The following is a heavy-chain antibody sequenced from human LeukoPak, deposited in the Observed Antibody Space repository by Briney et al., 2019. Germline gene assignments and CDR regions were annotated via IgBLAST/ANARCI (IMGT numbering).Heavy chain of an antibody. CDR1: GFIFHNYG. J-gene: IGHJ3*02. CDR2: FNWNGGST. Sequence: PGGSLRLSCAASGFIFHNYGMSWVRQAPGKGLEWVSGFNWNGGSTDYADSVRGRFTISRDNAKNSLHLQMNSLRAEDTALYYCASGRTASSYSVSHTDAFDIWGQGTMVTVSS. CDR3: ASGRTASSYSVSHTDAFDI. D-gene: IGHD1-26*01. V-gene: IGHV3-20*04.